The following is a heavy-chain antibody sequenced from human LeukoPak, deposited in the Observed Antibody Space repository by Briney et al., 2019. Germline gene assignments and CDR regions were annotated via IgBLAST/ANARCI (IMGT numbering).Heavy chain of an antibody. J-gene: IGHJ4*02. Sequence: PGGSLRLSCAASGFTFSSYAMSWVRQAPGKGLEWVSAISGSGGSTYYAGFVKGRFTISRDNSKNTLYLQMNSLRAEDTAVYYCAKSPGSLLWFGELLYYFDYWGQGTLVTVSS. CDR1: GFTFSSYA. D-gene: IGHD3-10*01. CDR2: ISGSGGST. V-gene: IGHV3-23*01. CDR3: AKSPGSLLWFGELLYYFDY.